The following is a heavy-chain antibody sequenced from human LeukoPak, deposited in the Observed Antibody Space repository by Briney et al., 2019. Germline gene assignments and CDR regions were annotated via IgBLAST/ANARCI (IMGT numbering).Heavy chain of an antibody. Sequence: ASVKVSCKASGYTFTSYDINWVRQATGQGLEWMGWMNPNSGNTGYAQKFQGGVTMTRNTSISTAYMELSSLRSEDTAVYYCARGSGIAADMDVWGKGTTVTISS. CDR3: ARGSGIAADMDV. CDR1: GYTFTSYD. D-gene: IGHD6-13*01. CDR2: MNPNSGNT. J-gene: IGHJ6*03. V-gene: IGHV1-8*01.